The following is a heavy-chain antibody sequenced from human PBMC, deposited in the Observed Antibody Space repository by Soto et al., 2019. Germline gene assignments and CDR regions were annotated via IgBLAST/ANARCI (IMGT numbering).Heavy chain of an antibody. CDR3: ARGQRFSDWFDP. CDR1: GGAISTYY. D-gene: IGHD3-3*01. CDR2: IYSSGST. Sequence: QVHLQESGPGLVKPSETLSLTCTVSGGAISTYYWTWIQQPAGKGLEWIGRIYSSGSTKYNPSLQSRVTMSLDTSNNQFSLRLTSVTAADTAVYYCARGQRFSDWFDPWGQGTLVTVSS. J-gene: IGHJ5*02. V-gene: IGHV4-4*07.